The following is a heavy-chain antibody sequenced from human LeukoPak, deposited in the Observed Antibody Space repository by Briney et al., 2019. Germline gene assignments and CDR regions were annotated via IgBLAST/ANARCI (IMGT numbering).Heavy chain of an antibody. D-gene: IGHD2-2*02. J-gene: IGHJ5*02. V-gene: IGHV5-51*07. CDR3: ARGPYAYTSSATLGSYNWFDP. CDR1: GYSFPNYW. CDR2: IYPGDSDT. Sequence: GESLKISCKGSGYSFPNYWIGWVHQMPGKGLEWMGIIYPGDSDTRYSPSFQDQVTISVDKSISTAYLQWSSLKASDTAMYYCARGPYAYTSSATLGSYNWFDPWGQGSLVTVSS.